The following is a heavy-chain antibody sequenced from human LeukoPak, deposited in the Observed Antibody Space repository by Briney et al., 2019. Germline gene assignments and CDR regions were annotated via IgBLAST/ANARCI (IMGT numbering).Heavy chain of an antibody. CDR3: ASRHGSGSYYNYYMDV. CDR2: IKQDGSEK. J-gene: IGHJ6*03. CDR1: GFTFSSYW. D-gene: IGHD3-10*01. V-gene: IGHV3-7*01. Sequence: SGGSLRLSCAASGFTFSSYWMSWVRQAPGKGLEWVANIKQDGSEKYYVDSVKGRFTISRDNAKNSLYLQMNSLRAEDTAVYYCASRHGSGSYYNYYMDVWGKGTTVTVSS.